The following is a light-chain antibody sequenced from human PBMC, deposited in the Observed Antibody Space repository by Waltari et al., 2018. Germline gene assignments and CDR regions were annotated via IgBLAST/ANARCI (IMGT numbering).Light chain of an antibody. CDR3: QQRKT. J-gene: IGKJ1*01. CDR2: AAS. CDR1: QSISSY. Sequence: DIQMTQSPSSLSASVGDRVTITCRASQSISSYLNWYQQKPGKAPKLLIYAASSLQSGVPSRFSGNGSGTDFTLTISSLQPEDFATYYCQQRKTFGQGTKVEIK. V-gene: IGKV1-39*01.